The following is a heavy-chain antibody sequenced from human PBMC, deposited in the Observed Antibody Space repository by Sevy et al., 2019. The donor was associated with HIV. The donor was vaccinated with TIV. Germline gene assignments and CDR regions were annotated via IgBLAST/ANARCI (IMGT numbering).Heavy chain of an antibody. Sequence: SETLSLTCTVSGGSINSDHWNWIRQPPGKGLEWIGYVYYIGGTNYNPSLKNRVTISVDRTENQFSLKRTSVTAADTAVYYCAGRNDFAIWGQGTMVTVS. CDR1: GGSINSDH. CDR2: VYYIGGT. J-gene: IGHJ3*02. V-gene: IGHV4-59*08. CDR3: AGRNDFAI.